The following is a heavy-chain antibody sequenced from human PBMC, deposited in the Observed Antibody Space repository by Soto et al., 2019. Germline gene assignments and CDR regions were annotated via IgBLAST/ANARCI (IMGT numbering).Heavy chain of an antibody. Sequence: ASVKVSCKASGGTFSSYAISWVRQAPGHGLEWMGGIVPIFGAAHYAQKFQGRVTLTADTSTDTAYMELSSLRSEDTAVYYCATAPASLGVGEGDYWGQGTLVTVSS. CDR2: IVPIFGAA. J-gene: IGHJ4*02. V-gene: IGHV1-69*06. CDR1: GGTFSSYA. D-gene: IGHD3-10*01. CDR3: ATAPASLGVGEGDY.